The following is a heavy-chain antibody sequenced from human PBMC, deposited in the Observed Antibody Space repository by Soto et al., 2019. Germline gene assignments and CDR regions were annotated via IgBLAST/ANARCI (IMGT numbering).Heavy chain of an antibody. J-gene: IGHJ5*02. CDR3: ARGLDSNYEA. D-gene: IGHD4-4*01. V-gene: IGHV3-72*01. CDR1: GFTSSDHY. CDR2: TRSKANSYTT. Sequence: PGGSLRLSCAASGFTSSDHYMDWVRQAPGKGLEWVGRTRSKANSYTTEYAASVKGRFTISRDDSKNSLYLQMNSLRTDDTAVYYCARGLDSNYEAWGQGTLVTVSS.